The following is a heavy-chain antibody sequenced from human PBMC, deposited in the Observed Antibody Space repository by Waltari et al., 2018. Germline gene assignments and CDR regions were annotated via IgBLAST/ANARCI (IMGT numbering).Heavy chain of an antibody. J-gene: IGHJ4*02. CDR2: IKPDGSGK. Sequence: EVQLVESGGGLVQPGGSLSLSCAASVFSFSRYWMTWFRQAPGTGLEWVATIKPDGSGKFYVDSVKGRFSISRDNAKNSLYLQMNSLRAEDTAIFYCARMGAGRAPDYWGQGTLVTVSS. CDR3: ARMGAGRAPDY. CDR1: VFSFSRYW. V-gene: IGHV3-7*03. D-gene: IGHD3-16*01.